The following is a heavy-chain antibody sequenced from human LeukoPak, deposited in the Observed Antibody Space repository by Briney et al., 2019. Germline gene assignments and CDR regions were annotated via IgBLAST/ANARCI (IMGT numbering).Heavy chain of an antibody. J-gene: IGHJ4*02. CDR1: GFTFSSYW. Sequence: PGGSLRLSCAASGFTFSSYWMHWVRQAPGKGLVWVSRMNTDGSTTTYADSVKGRFTISRDNAKNTLCLQMNSLRAEDTAVYYCARATYYYDSSGYRAVYYFDYWGQGTLVTVSS. CDR3: ARATYYYDSSGYRAVYYFDY. V-gene: IGHV3-74*01. CDR2: MNTDGSTT. D-gene: IGHD3-22*01.